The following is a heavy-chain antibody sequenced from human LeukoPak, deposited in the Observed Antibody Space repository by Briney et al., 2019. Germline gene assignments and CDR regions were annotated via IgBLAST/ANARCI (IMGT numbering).Heavy chain of an antibody. D-gene: IGHD6-13*01. CDR2: IQTSGST. J-gene: IGHJ4*02. CDR1: GVSISSYY. CDR3: ARDREQQLVPFGY. Sequence: SETLSLTCTVSGVSISSYYWSWIRQPAGKGLEWIGRIQTSGSTTYTPSLKSRVTISVDTSKNQFSLKLSSVTAADTAVYYCARDREQQLVPFGYWGQGTLVTVSS. V-gene: IGHV4-4*07.